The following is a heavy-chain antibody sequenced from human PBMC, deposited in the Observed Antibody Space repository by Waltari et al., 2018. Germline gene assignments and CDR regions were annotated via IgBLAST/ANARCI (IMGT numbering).Heavy chain of an antibody. CDR2: IYYSGST. V-gene: IGHV4-30-4*08. CDR3: ARDWGLEAVAGTDGKEGAYYYGMDV. J-gene: IGHJ6*02. Sequence: QVQLQESGPGLVKPSQTLSLTCPVSGGSISSGDYYWSWIRQPPGKGLEWLGYIYYSGSTYYNPSLKSRVTISVDTSKNQFSLKLSSVTAADTAVYYCARDWGLEAVAGTDGKEGAYYYGMDVWGQGTTVTVSS. CDR1: GGSISSGDYY. D-gene: IGHD6-19*01.